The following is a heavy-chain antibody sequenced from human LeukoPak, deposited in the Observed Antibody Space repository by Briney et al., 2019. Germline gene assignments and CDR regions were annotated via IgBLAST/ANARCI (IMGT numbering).Heavy chain of an antibody. J-gene: IGHJ4*02. Sequence: SETMSLTCTVSGDSLNTYCWDWIRQPAGKGLEWIGRIHHSGATNYNPSLKSRVTMSVDTSKNQFSLILRSVTAADTAVYYCARDKGVERLGGVYFDSWGQGTLVIVSS. CDR3: ARDKGVERLGGVYFDS. CDR1: GDSLNTYC. CDR2: IHHSGAT. V-gene: IGHV4-4*07. D-gene: IGHD1-26*01.